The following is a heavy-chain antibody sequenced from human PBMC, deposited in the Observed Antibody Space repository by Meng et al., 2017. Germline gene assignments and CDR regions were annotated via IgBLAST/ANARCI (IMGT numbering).Heavy chain of an antibody. D-gene: IGHD5-24*01. CDR3: AHSPEMATTTKYFQH. CDR2: IYWNDDK. CDR1: GFSLSTSGVG. V-gene: IGHV2-5*01. Sequence: QIPFKESGPPLVKPPQTLTLTCTFSGFSLSTSGVGVGWIRQPPGKALEWLALIYWNDDKRYSPSLKSRLTITKDTSKNQVVLTMTNMDPVDTATYYCAHSPEMATTTKYFQHWGQGTLVTVSS. J-gene: IGHJ1*01.